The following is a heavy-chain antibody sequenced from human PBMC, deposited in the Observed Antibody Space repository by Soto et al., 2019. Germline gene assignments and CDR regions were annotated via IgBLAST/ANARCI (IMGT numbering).Heavy chain of an antibody. V-gene: IGHV3-23*01. J-gene: IGHJ5*02. CDR2: ISGSGGST. Sequence: PGGSLRLSCAASEFTFSSYAMSWVRQAPGKGLEWVSAISGSGGSTYYADSVKGRFTISRDNSKNTLYLQMNSLRAEDTAVYYCAKKEWFPSPSDEILCVKDLWGQGTLVTGS. CDR1: EFTFSSYA. CDR3: AKKEWFPSPSDEILCVKDL. D-gene: IGHD3-3*01.